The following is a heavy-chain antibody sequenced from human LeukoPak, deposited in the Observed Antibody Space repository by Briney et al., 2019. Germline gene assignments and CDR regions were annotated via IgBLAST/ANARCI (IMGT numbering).Heavy chain of an antibody. CDR1: GFTFSSYA. D-gene: IGHD1-26*01. CDR3: AKDYEYSGSYFP. CDR2: ISGSGGST. J-gene: IGHJ4*02. Sequence: GSLRLSCAASGFTFSSYAMSWVRQTPGKGLEWVSAISGSGGSTYYADSVKGRFTISRDNSKNTLYLQMNSLRAEDTAVYYCAKDYEYSGSYFPWGQGTLVTVSS. V-gene: IGHV3-23*01.